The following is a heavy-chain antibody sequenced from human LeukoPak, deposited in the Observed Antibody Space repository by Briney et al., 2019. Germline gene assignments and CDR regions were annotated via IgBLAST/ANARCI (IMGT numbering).Heavy chain of an antibody. CDR3: AKDKATVAAKGPFDY. J-gene: IGHJ4*02. V-gene: IGHV3-23*01. D-gene: IGHD2-15*01. CDR2: ISGSGATT. CDR1: EFIFSNYA. Sequence: GGSLRLFCTACEFIFSNYAMTWVRQAPGKGLEWLTSISGSGATTYYADSVKGRFTISRDNSKNTLFLQFNSLRAEDTAVYYCAKDKATVAAKGPFDYWGQGTLVTVSS.